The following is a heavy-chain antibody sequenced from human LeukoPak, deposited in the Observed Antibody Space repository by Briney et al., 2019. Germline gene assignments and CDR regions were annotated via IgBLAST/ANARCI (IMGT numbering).Heavy chain of an antibody. V-gene: IGHV4-34*01. Sequence: SETLSLTCAVYGGSFSGYYWSWIRQPPGKGLEWIGEINHSGSTNYNPSLKSRVTISVDTSKNQFSLKLSSVTAADTAVYYCARGKPHSAMDYWGQGTLVTVSS. CDR1: GGSFSGYY. CDR2: INHSGST. J-gene: IGHJ4*02. CDR3: ARGKPHSAMDY. D-gene: IGHD2-2*01.